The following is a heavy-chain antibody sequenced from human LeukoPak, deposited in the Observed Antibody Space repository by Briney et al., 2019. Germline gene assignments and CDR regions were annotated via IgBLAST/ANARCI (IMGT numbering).Heavy chain of an antibody. CDR2: FDPEDGET. CDR1: GYTLTELS. CDR3: ATPKNWGSLSPFGY. J-gene: IGHJ4*02. Sequence: ASVKVSCKVSGYTLTELSMHWVRQAPGKGLEWMGGFDPEDGETIYAQKFQGRVTMTEDTSTDTAYMELSSLRSEDTAVYYCATPKNWGSLSPFGYWGQGTLVTVSS. D-gene: IGHD7-27*01. V-gene: IGHV1-24*01.